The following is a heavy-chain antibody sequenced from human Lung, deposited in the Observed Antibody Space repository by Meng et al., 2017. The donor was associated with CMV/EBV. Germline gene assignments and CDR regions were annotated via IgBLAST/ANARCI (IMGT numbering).Heavy chain of an antibody. CDR2: INHSAST. D-gene: IGHD2-2*01. CDR3: ARGLSCPRYCSSTSCYCYYGMDV. V-gene: IGHV4-34*01. CDR1: GGSFSGYY. Sequence: SETLSLXXAVYGGSFSGYYWSWIRQPPGKGLEWSGEINHSASTNYNPSPKRRVTITVDTSKNQFPLKLSSVTAADTAVYYCARGLSCPRYCSSTSCYCYYGMDVWGQGXTVTVSS. J-gene: IGHJ6*02.